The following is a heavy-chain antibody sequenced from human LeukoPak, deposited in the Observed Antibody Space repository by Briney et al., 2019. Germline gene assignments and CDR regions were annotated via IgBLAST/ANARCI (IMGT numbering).Heavy chain of an antibody. CDR2: MSPNNGDT. J-gene: IGHJ4*02. CDR1: GYTFTSYD. V-gene: IGHV1-8*01. CDR3: ARNRPTTGDFIS. Sequence: ASVKVSCKTSGYTFTSYDINWVRQATGQGLEWLGWMSPNNGDTGYAQKFQGRVTMTRDTSTNTAYMELSALTPEDTAVYYCARNRPTTGDFISWGQGALVTVSS. D-gene: IGHD1-1*01.